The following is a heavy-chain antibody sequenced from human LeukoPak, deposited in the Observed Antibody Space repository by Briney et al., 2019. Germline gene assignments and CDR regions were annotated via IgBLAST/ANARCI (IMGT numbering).Heavy chain of an antibody. CDR3: ARLRDGSIDY. J-gene: IGHJ4*02. CDR2: IDPSDSYT. Sequence: HGESLKISCKGSGYNFTSYWFSWVRQMPGKGLEWMGRIDPSDSYTNYSPSFQGHVTISADKSISTAYLQWSSLKASDTAMYYCARLRDGSIDYWGQGTLVTVSS. CDR1: GYNFTSYW. V-gene: IGHV5-10-1*01.